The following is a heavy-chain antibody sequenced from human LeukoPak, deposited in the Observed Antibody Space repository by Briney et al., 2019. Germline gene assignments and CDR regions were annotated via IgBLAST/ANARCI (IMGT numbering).Heavy chain of an antibody. J-gene: IGHJ3*02. CDR3: ARPRGEDFWTVMGAFDI. D-gene: IGHD3/OR15-3a*01. Sequence: SETLSLTCTVSGGSVSSGSNYWTWIRQPPGKGLEWIGYIYYDGSTYYNPALNSRVTISIDTSKNQFSLKLSSVTAADTAVYYCARPRGEDFWTVMGAFDIWGQGTMVTVSS. V-gene: IGHV4-61*01. CDR2: IYYDGST. CDR1: GGSVSSGSNY.